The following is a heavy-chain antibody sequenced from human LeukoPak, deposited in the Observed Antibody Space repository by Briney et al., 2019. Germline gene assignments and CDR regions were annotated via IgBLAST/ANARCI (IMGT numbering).Heavy chain of an antibody. CDR3: ARDPVHCSSTSCYPTGWFDP. J-gene: IGHJ5*02. CDR1: GGSISSYY. D-gene: IGHD2-2*01. CDR2: IYYSGST. V-gene: IGHV4-59*12. Sequence: SETLSLTCTVSGGSISSYYWSWIRQPPGKGLEWIGYIYYSGSTNYNPSLKSRVTMSVDTSKNQFSLKLSSVTAADTAVYYCARDPVHCSSTSCYPTGWFDPWGQGTLVTVSS.